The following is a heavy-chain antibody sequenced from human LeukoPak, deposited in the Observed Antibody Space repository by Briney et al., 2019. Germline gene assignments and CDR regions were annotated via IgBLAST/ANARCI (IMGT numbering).Heavy chain of an antibody. CDR3: AKDGESGYSYADY. V-gene: IGHV3-23*01. J-gene: IGHJ4*02. D-gene: IGHD5-18*01. Sequence: GGSLRLSCAASGFTFSSYAMSWVRQAPGKGLEWVSGISGSGGSTNYADSVKGRFTISRDNSKNTLYVQMNSLRAEDTAVYYCAKDGESGYSYADYWGQGTLVTVSS. CDR1: GFTFSSYA. CDR2: ISGSGGST.